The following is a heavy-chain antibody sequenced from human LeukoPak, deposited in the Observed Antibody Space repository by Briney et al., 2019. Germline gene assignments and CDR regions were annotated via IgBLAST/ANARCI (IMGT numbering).Heavy chain of an antibody. D-gene: IGHD2-15*01. Sequence: PSETLSLTCAVYGGSFSGYYWSWIRQPPGKGLEWIGEINHSGSTNYNPSLKSRVTISVDTSKNQFSLKLSSVTAADTAVYYCARADSSGGSCYSFWGQGTLVTVSS. CDR2: INHSGST. CDR1: GGSFSGYY. V-gene: IGHV4-34*01. J-gene: IGHJ4*02. CDR3: ARADSSGGSCYSF.